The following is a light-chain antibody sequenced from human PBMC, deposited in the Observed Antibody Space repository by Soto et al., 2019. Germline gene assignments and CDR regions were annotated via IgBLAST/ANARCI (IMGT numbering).Light chain of an antibody. CDR1: QSVSSSY. CDR3: QQFGSSPPMYT. CDR2: GAS. J-gene: IGKJ2*01. V-gene: IGKV3-20*01. Sequence: EIVLTQSPGTLSLSPGERATLSCRASQSVSSSYLAWYQQKPGQAPRLLIYGASSRATGIPDRFSGSGSGRDFTLTISRLEPEDFAVYDCQQFGSSPPMYTFGQGTKLEIK.